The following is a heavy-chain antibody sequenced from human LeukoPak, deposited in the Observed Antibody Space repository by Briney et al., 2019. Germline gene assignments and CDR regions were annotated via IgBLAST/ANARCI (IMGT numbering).Heavy chain of an antibody. V-gene: IGHV3-30*18. D-gene: IGHD2-2*02. Sequence: GGSLRLSCAASGFTFSSYWMSWVRQAPGKGLEWVAVISYDGSNKYYADSVKGRFTISRDNSKNTLYLQMNSLRAEDTAVYYCAKDRTTIPYYFDYWGQGTLVTVSS. CDR1: GFTFSSYW. CDR2: ISYDGSNK. CDR3: AKDRTTIPYYFDY. J-gene: IGHJ4*02.